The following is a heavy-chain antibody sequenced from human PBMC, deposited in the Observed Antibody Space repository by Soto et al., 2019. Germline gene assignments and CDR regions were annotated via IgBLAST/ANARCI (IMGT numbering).Heavy chain of an antibody. Sequence: PGGSLRLSCAASGFTFSSYWMSWVRQAPEKGLEWVANIKQDGNDLYFVDSVKGRFTISRDNAKNSLYLQMNSLRAEDTAVYYCARASTYNWNYDDDWGQGTRVTVSS. CDR1: GFTFSSYW. CDR2: IKQDGNDL. D-gene: IGHD1-7*01. V-gene: IGHV3-7*01. CDR3: ARASTYNWNYDDD. J-gene: IGHJ4*02.